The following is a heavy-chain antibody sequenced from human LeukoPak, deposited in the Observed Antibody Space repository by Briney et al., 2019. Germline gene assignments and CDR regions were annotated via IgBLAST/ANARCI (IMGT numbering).Heavy chain of an antibody. CDR1: GGSFSGYY. J-gene: IGHJ4*02. CDR2: INHSRST. CDR3: ARKRGSYSGFDY. Sequence: SETLSLTCAVYGGSFSGYYWSWIRQPPGKGLEWIGEINHSRSTNYNPSLKSRVTISVDTSKNQFSLKLSSVTAADTAVYYCARKRGSYSGFDYWGQGTLVTVSS. V-gene: IGHV4-34*01. D-gene: IGHD1-26*01.